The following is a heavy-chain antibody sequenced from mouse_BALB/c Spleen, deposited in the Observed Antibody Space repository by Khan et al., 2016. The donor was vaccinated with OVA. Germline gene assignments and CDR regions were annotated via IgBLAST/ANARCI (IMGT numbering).Heavy chain of an antibody. V-gene: IGHV1S81*02. Sequence: QVQLQQPGAELVKPGASVKLSCKASGYTFTNYWIHWVRQRPGQGLEWIGEIYPGDGRAIYNETFKNKPSLTVDRSSSTAYMQLSSRTSEDSSVFYCARNVYYGNYVDYWGQGTTLTGSS. CDR3: ARNVYYGNYVDY. J-gene: IGHJ2*01. D-gene: IGHD2-1*01. CDR1: GYTFTNYW. CDR2: IYPGDGRA.